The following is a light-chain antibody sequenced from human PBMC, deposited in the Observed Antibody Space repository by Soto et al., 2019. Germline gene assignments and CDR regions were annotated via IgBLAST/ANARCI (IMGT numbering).Light chain of an antibody. CDR1: QSISSW. CDR3: QQYNSYSIT. J-gene: IGKJ5*01. Sequence: DIQMTQSPSTLAASVGDRVTITCRASQSISSWLAWYQQTQGKAPKLXIYKASSLESGVPSRFSGSGAGTECTRTISSLQPDDFETYDCQQYNSYSITFGQGTRLEIK. V-gene: IGKV1-5*03. CDR2: KAS.